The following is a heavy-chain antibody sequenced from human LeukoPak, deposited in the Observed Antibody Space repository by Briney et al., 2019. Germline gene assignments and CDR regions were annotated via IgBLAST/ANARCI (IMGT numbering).Heavy chain of an antibody. CDR2: LYHTGTT. Sequence: PSETLSLTCTVSFDSVSSNRYHWGWVRQSSGKGLEWIANLYHTGTTYYNPSLKSRVSMSVDPSKNQFSLKLTSVTAADTAVYYCARVNLVSVTSAYYFDYWGQGTLVTVSS. D-gene: IGHD4-17*01. V-gene: IGHV4-39*07. CDR1: FDSVSSNRYH. CDR3: ARVNLVSVTSAYYFDY. J-gene: IGHJ4*02.